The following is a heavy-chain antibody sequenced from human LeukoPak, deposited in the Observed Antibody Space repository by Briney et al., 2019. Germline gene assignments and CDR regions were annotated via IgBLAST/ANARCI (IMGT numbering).Heavy chain of an antibody. CDR3: ARDTLIYGSGVNWFDP. Sequence: GRSLRLSCAASGFTFGSYPMHWVRQAPGKGLEWVAVISEDGRNKYYADSVKGRFTISRDKSKNTLYLQMNSLRPEDTAVYYGARDTLIYGSGVNWFDPWGQGTLVTVSS. CDR1: GFTFGSYP. D-gene: IGHD3-10*01. J-gene: IGHJ5*02. CDR2: ISEDGRNK. V-gene: IGHV3-30*04.